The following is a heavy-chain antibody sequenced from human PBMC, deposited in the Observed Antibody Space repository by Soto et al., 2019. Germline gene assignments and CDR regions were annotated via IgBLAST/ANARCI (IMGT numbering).Heavy chain of an antibody. J-gene: IGHJ5*02. Sequence: QVQLQESGPGLVKPSQTLSLTCTVSGGSISSGGYYWSWIRQHPGKGLEWIGYIYYSGSTYYNPSLKSRVTISADTSKNQFPLKLSSVTAADTAVDYCARVGGINWFDPWRQGTLVTVSS. CDR1: GGSISSGGYY. CDR2: IYYSGST. CDR3: ARVGGINWFDP. D-gene: IGHD1-20*01. V-gene: IGHV4-31*03.